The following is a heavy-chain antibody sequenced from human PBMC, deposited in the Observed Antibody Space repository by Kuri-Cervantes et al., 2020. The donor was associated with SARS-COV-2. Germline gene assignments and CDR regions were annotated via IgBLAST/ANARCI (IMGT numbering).Heavy chain of an antibody. D-gene: IGHD6-13*01. J-gene: IGHJ6*03. Sequence: GGSLRLSCAASGYTFIYSHMSWIRQAPGKGLKWVSSISSTSSYIYYADSVKGRFTISRDNAKNSLYLQMNSLRAEDTAVYYCARDCSSPYKYYYYYYMDVWGKGTTVTVSS. CDR2: ISSTSSYI. CDR3: ARDCSSPYKYYYYYYMDV. V-gene: IGHV3-21*01. CDR1: GYTFIYSH.